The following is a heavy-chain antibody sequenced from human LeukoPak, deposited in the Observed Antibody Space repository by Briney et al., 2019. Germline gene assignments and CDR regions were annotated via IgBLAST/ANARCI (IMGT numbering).Heavy chain of an antibody. V-gene: IGHV1-2*02. D-gene: IGHD3-10*01. CDR2: INHNSGGT. J-gene: IGHJ6*02. CDR1: GYTXTGYY. Sequence: ASVKVSCKASGYTXTGYYMHGVRQAPGQGLEWMGWINHNSGGTNYAQKFQGRVTMTRDTSISTAYMELSRLRSDDTAVYYCARDFRNGSGSYSGYYYGMDVWGQGTTVTVSS. CDR3: ARDFRNGSGSYSGYYYGMDV.